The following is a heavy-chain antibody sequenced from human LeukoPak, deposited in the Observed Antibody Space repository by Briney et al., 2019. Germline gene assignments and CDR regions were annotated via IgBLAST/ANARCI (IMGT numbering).Heavy chain of an antibody. CDR1: GFTFSDYY. J-gene: IGHJ6*02. V-gene: IGHV3-11*01. Sequence: PGGSLRLSCAASGFTFSDYYMSWIRQAPGKGLEWVSYISSSGSTIYYADSVKGRFTISRDNAKNSLYLQMNSLRAEDTAVYYCARAFCSGGSCYAEQYYYYGMDVWGQGTTVTVSS. CDR2: ISSSGSTI. CDR3: ARAFCSGGSCYAEQYYYYGMDV. D-gene: IGHD2-15*01.